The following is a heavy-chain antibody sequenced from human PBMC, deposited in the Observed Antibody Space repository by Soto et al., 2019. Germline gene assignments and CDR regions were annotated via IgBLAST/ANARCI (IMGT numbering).Heavy chain of an antibody. CDR1: GFTFSSYA. CDR2: ISSDGSNK. CDR3: ARYIVVVTATYACDI. Sequence: QVQLVESGGGVVQPGRSLRLSCAASGFTFSSYAMHWVRQAPGKGLEWVAVISSDGSNKYYADSVKGRFTISRDNSKNTLYLQMNSLRAEDTAVYYCARYIVVVTATYACDIWGQGTMVTVSS. V-gene: IGHV3-30-3*02. J-gene: IGHJ3*02. D-gene: IGHD2-21*02.